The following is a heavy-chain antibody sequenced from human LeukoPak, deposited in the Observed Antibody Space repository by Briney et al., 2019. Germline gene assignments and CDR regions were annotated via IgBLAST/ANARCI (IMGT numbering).Heavy chain of an antibody. CDR1: GFTVSSNY. V-gene: IGHV3-23*01. Sequence: PGGSLRLSCAASGFTVSSNYMSWVRQAPGKGLEWVSAISGSGGSTYYADSVKGRFTISRDNSKNTLYLQMNSLRAEDTAVYYCAKDRDDYGDYDEDWFDPWGQGTLVTVSS. J-gene: IGHJ5*02. CDR2: ISGSGGST. D-gene: IGHD4-17*01. CDR3: AKDRDDYGDYDEDWFDP.